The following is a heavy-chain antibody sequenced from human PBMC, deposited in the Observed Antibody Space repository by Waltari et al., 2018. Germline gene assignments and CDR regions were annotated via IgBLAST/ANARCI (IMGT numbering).Heavy chain of an antibody. CDR2: IKQDGREK. Sequence: EVQLVESGGGLVQPGGSLRLSCAASGFTFSSYWMSWVRQAPGKGLEWVANIKQDGREKYYVDSVKGRFTISRDNAKNSLYLQMNSLRAEDTAVYYCAREVPRYCSSTSCYSVWGQGTTVTVSS. CDR3: AREVPRYCSSTSCYSV. CDR1: GFTFSSYW. D-gene: IGHD2-2*01. V-gene: IGHV3-7*01. J-gene: IGHJ6*02.